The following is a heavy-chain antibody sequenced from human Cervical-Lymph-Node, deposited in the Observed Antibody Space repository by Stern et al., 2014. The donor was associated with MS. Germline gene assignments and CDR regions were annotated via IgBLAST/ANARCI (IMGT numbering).Heavy chain of an antibody. CDR3: AKGPVWNWYFDL. CDR1: GFTFSSYD. CDR2: ISYDGSNK. D-gene: IGHD3-16*01. J-gene: IGHJ2*01. V-gene: IGHV3-30*18. Sequence: VQLVESGGGVVQPGRSLRLSWAASGFTFSSYDMHWVRQAPGKVLEWVAVISYDGSNKSYADSVKGRFTISRDNSKNTLYLQMNSLRAEDTAVYYCAKGPVWNWYFDLWGRGTLVTVSS.